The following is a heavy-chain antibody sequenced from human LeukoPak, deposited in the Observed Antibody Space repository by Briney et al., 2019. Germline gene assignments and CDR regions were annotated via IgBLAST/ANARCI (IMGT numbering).Heavy chain of an antibody. V-gene: IGHV5-51*01. J-gene: IGHJ4*02. D-gene: IGHD2-21*01. CDR2: IYPGDSDT. CDR1: GYSFATYW. CDR3: ARRGYCGGDCYSDY. Sequence: PGESLRISCKGSGYSFATYWIGWVRQMPGKGLEWMGIIYPGDSDTRYSPSFQGQVTISADKSISTAFLQWSSLKASDTAMYYCARRGYCGGDCYSDYWGQGTLVTVSS.